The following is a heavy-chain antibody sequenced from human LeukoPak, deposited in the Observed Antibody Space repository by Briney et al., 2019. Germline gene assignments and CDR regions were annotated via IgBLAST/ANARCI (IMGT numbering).Heavy chain of an antibody. CDR2: INHSGST. V-gene: IGHV4-34*01. J-gene: IGHJ4*02. Sequence: SETLSLTCAVYGGSFSGYYWSWIRQPPGKGLEWIGEINHSGSTNYNPSLKSRVTISVDTSKNQFSLKLSSVTAADTAVYYCARGRGYVYVSLGPQYYFDYWGQGTLVTVSS. CDR3: ARGRGYVYVSLGPQYYFDY. CDR1: GGSFSGYY. D-gene: IGHD6-13*01.